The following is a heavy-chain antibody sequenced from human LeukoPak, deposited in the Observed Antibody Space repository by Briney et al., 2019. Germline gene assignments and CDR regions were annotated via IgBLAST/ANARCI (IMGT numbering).Heavy chain of an antibody. CDR3: ARDLKDIVVVPAAIHGMDV. Sequence: ASVKVSCKASGYTFTGYYMHWVRQAPGQGLEWMGWINPNSGGTNYAQKFQGRVTMTRDTSISTAYMELSRLRSDDTAVYYCARDLKDIVVVPAAIHGMDVWGQGTMVTVSS. D-gene: IGHD2-2*01. J-gene: IGHJ6*02. CDR2: INPNSGGT. CDR1: GYTFTGYY. V-gene: IGHV1-2*02.